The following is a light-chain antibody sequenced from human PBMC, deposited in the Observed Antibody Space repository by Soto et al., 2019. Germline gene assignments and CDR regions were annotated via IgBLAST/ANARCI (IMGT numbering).Light chain of an antibody. Sequence: QSALIQPRSVSGSPGQSVTISCTGTSSDVGGYNYVSWYQQHPGKAPKLMISDVSKRPSGVPDRSSGSKSGNTASLTISGLQAEDEADYYCCSYAGSFSYVFGTGTKVTVL. CDR3: CSYAGSFSYV. CDR2: DVS. J-gene: IGLJ1*01. CDR1: SSDVGGYNY. V-gene: IGLV2-11*01.